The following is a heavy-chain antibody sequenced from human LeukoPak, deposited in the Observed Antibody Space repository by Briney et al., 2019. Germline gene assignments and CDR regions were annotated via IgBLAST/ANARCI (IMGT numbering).Heavy chain of an antibody. CDR1: GXSFSSYA. Sequence: GGSLRLSCAASGXSFSSYAMSWVRQAPGKGLEWVSTISSSGGSTYYADSVKGRFTISRDNSKSTLYLQMNSLRAEDTAVYYCAKATFASSWNLYFDYWGQGNLAPVSS. V-gene: IGHV3-23*01. CDR2: ISSSGGST. D-gene: IGHD6-13*01. J-gene: IGHJ4*02. CDR3: AKATFASSWNLYFDY.